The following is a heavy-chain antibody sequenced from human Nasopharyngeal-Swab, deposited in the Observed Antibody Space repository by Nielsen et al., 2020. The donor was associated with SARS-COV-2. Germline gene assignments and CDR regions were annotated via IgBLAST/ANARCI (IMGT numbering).Heavy chain of an antibody. J-gene: IGHJ6*02. Sequence: SETLSLTCTVSGGPISSSSYYWGWIRQPPGTGLEWIGSIYYSGSTYYNPSIKRRVTISVDTSKNQFSLKLSSVTAADTAVYYCARLPWTYYYDSSGFYSRYYYYGMDVWGQGTTVTVSS. CDR2: IYYSGST. V-gene: IGHV4-39*01. D-gene: IGHD3-22*01. CDR3: ARLPWTYYYDSSGFYSRYYYYGMDV. CDR1: GGPISSSSYY.